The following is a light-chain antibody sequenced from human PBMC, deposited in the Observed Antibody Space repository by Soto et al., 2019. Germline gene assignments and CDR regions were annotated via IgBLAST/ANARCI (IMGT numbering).Light chain of an antibody. Sequence: KVMTQSPATLSVSPGDRATLSCRASQTVNGNLAWYQQKPGQAPRLLIYDASTRATGIPARFSGGGSGTEFTLTISSLQSEDFAVYYCQQYNNWPRTFGQGTKVDIK. V-gene: IGKV3-15*01. CDR1: QTVNGN. CDR3: QQYNNWPRT. CDR2: DAS. J-gene: IGKJ1*01.